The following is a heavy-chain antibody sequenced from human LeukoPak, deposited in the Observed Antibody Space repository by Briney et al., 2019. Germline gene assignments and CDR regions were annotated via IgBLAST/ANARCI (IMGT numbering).Heavy chain of an antibody. Sequence: SGGSLRLSCAGSGFTFSNYGLNWVRQAPGKGLEWVSTSGSGGRTYYADSVKGRFTISRDNSKNTLYLQMDSLRVEDTALYYCAKERSFGTWLGDYWGQGTLVTVSS. CDR1: GFTFSNYG. CDR3: AKERSFGTWLGDY. J-gene: IGHJ4*02. D-gene: IGHD2/OR15-2a*01. CDR2: SGSGGRT. V-gene: IGHV3-23*01.